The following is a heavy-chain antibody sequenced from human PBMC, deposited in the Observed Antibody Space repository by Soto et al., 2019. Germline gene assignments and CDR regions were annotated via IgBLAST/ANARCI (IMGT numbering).Heavy chain of an antibody. CDR2: ISSSGSTI. J-gene: IGHJ1*01. D-gene: IGHD6-13*01. CDR3: AREKHSSSWYAEYFQH. Sequence: PGGSLRLSCAASGFTFSDYYMSWIRQAPGKGLEWVSYISSSGSTIYYADSVKGRFTISRDNAKSSLYLQMNSLRAEDTAVYYCAREKHSSSWYAEYFQHWGQGTLVTVSS. V-gene: IGHV3-11*01. CDR1: GFTFSDYY.